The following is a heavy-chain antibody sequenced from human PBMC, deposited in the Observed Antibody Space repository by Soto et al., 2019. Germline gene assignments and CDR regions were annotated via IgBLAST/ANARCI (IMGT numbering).Heavy chain of an antibody. CDR1: GYSFTSYV. D-gene: IGHD2-2*02. CDR3: AMEYCSSTSCYRDY. CDR2: INTANGNT. J-gene: IGHJ4*02. Sequence: ASVKVSCKASGYSFTSYVLHWLRQAPGQSLEWMGWINTANGNTKSSETFQGRVTITRDTSASTAYMELSSLRSEDTAVYYCAMEYCSSTSCYRDYWGQGTLVTVSS. V-gene: IGHV1-3*04.